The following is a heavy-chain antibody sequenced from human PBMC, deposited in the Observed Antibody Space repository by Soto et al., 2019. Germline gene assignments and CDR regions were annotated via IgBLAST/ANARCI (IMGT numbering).Heavy chain of an antibody. CDR1: GFAFNNYG. Sequence: WGSLRLSCTVSGFAFNNYGINWVRQAPGKGFEWVSSISKSDYTYYSDSVKGRFTISRDNAKNSVSLQMNTLRVEDTAVYYCAREDSIIIPAVSDFWCQGTLVTVSS. D-gene: IGHD2-2*01. J-gene: IGHJ4*02. V-gene: IGHV3-21*01. CDR3: AREDSIIIPAVSDF. CDR2: ISKSDYT.